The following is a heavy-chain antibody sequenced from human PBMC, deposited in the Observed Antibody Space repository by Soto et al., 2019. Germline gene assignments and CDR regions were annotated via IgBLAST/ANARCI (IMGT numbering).Heavy chain of an antibody. V-gene: IGHV2-5*02. J-gene: IGHJ5*01. CDR1: GFSLSTSGVG. CDR2: IYWDDDK. D-gene: IGHD6-13*01. Sequence: QITLKESGPTLVQPTQPLTLTCTFSGFSLSTSGVGVGWIRQPPGKALEWLALIYWDDDKRYSPSLKSRNTLTHNTSEVREVLTRTNMDPVDTATYYCAHRGGYSSRWSGGVIGWFDSWGQGALVTVSS. CDR3: AHRGGYSSRWSGGVIGWFDS.